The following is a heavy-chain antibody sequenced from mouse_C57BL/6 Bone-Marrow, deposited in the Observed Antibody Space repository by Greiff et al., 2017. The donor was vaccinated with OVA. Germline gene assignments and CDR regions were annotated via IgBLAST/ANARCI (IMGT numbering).Heavy chain of an antibody. CDR2: IDPANGNT. V-gene: IGHV14-3*01. CDR3: GDGDCGDY. D-gene: IGHD2-13*01. Sequence: VQLQQSVAELVRPGASVKLSCTASGFTIKNTYMHWVKQRPEQGLEWIGRIDPANGNTKYAPKFQGKATLTADTSSNTAYLQLSSLTSEDTAIYYGGDGDCGDYWGQGTTLTVSS. J-gene: IGHJ2*01. CDR1: GFTIKNTY.